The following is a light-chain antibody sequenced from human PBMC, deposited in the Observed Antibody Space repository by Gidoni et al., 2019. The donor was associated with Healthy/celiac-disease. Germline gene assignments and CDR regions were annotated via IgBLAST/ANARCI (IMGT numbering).Light chain of an antibody. CDR1: QSISSW. V-gene: IGKV1-5*03. J-gene: IGKJ2*01. CDR2: KAS. Sequence: DIQMTQSPSTPSASVGDRVTINCRASQSISSWLALYQQKPGKAPKLLIYKASSLESWVPSRFSGSGSGTEFTLTISSLQPDDFATYYCQQYNSYSYTFGQGTKLEIK. CDR3: QQYNSYSYT.